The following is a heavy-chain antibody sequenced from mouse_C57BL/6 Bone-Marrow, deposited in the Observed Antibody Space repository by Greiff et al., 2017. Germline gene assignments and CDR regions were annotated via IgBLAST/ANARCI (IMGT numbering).Heavy chain of an antibody. V-gene: IGHV5-2*01. CDR2: INSDGGST. D-gene: IGHD2-2*01. J-gene: IGHJ2*01. Sequence: EVHLVESGGGLVQPGESLKLSCESNEYEFPSHDMSWVRKTPEKRLELVAAINSDGGSTYYPDTMERRFIISRDNTKKTLYLQMSSLRSEDTALYYCARHATMVTTTGPGYYFDYWGQGTTLTVSS. CDR1: EYEFPSHD. CDR3: ARHATMVTTTGPGYYFDY.